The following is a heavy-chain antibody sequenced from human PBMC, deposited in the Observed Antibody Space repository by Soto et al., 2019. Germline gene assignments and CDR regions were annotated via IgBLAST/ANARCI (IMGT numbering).Heavy chain of an antibody. V-gene: IGHV1-69*01. D-gene: IGHD6-13*01. CDR3: ARDGAAAGTRDY. CDR2: IIPIFGTA. Sequence: VSCKASGGTFSSYAISWVRQAPGQGLEWMGGIIPIFGTANYAQKFQGRDTITADESTSTAYMELSSLRSEDTAVYYCARDGAAAGTRDYWGQGTLVTVSS. J-gene: IGHJ4*02. CDR1: GGTFSSYA.